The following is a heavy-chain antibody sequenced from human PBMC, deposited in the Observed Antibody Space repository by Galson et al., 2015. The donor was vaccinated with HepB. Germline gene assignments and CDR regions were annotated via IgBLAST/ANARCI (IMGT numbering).Heavy chain of an antibody. CDR3: ARGQGSSTSYYYYYGMDV. J-gene: IGHJ6*02. CDR2: ITGSGATT. Sequence: SLRLSCAAPGIIFSNYIMTWVRQAPGKGLEWVSGITGSGATTNYADSVKGRFTISRDNSKNTVYLQMNSLSADDTAVYYCARGQGSSTSYYYYYGMDVWGQGTTVTVSS. D-gene: IGHD2-2*01. V-gene: IGHV3-23*01. CDR1: GIIFSNYI.